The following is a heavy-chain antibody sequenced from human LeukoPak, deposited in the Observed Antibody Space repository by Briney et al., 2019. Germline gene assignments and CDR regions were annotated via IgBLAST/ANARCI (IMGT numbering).Heavy chain of an antibody. CDR2: ISSSSSYI. CDR1: GFTFS. D-gene: IGHD3-9*01. J-gene: IGHJ4*02. Sequence: GGSLRLSCAAFGFTFSMNWVRQAPGKGLEWVSSISSSSSYIYYTDSVKGRFTISRDNAKNSLHLQMNSLRAEDTAVYYCARDNYDIVTGYCNGAFDHWGQGILVTVSS. V-gene: IGHV3-21*01. CDR3: ARDNYDIVTGYCNGAFDH.